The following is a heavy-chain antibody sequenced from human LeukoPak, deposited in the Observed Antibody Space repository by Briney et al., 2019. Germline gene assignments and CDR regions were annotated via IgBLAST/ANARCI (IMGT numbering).Heavy chain of an antibody. V-gene: IGHV1-18*01. Sequence: GASVKVSCKASNYTFISYSITWVRQAPGQGLEWMGWISTYNGRTNYAQKLQDRVTMTTDTSTSTAYMELRSLRSDDTAVYYCARRNDSAADAFDIWGQGTMVTVSS. CDR1: NYTFISYS. CDR3: ARRNDSAADAFDI. J-gene: IGHJ3*02. CDR2: ISTYNGRT. D-gene: IGHD3-3*01.